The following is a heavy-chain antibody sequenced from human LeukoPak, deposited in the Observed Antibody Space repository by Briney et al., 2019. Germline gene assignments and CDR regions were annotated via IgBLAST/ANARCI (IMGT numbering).Heavy chain of an antibody. CDR1: GFTFSSYA. CDR3: AKSGYSYGYGIDY. D-gene: IGHD5-18*01. CDR2: ISGSGGST. J-gene: IGHJ4*02. Sequence: PGGSLTLSCAASGFTFSSYAMSWVRQAPANGVEGVSAISGSGGSTYYADSVKGRFTISRDNSKNTLYLQMNSLRAEDTAVYYCAKSGYSYGYGIDYWGQGTLVTVSS. V-gene: IGHV3-23*01.